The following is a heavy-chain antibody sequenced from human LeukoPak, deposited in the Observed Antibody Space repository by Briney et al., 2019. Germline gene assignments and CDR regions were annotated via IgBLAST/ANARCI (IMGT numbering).Heavy chain of an antibody. J-gene: IGHJ6*03. CDR2: IYHSGST. V-gene: IGHV4-38-2*01. D-gene: IGHD3-3*01. Sequence: SETLSLTCAVSGYSISSGYYWGWIRQPPGKGLEWIGSIYHSGSTYYNPSLKSRVTISVDTSKNQFSLKLSSVTAADTAVYYCARVATAPRYYDFWSGYALYYYYMDVWGKGTTVTVS. CDR1: GYSISSGYY. CDR3: ARVATAPRYYDFWSGYALYYYYMDV.